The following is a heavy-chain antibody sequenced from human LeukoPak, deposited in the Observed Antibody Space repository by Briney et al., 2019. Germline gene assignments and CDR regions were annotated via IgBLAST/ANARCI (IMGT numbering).Heavy chain of an antibody. D-gene: IGHD3-22*01. V-gene: IGHV1-46*01. J-gene: IGHJ4*02. Sequence: ASVKVSCKASGYTFTSCYMHWVRQAPGHGLVWMGIIFPSGGGTSYAQKFQGRVTMTRDTSTSTVYMELSSLTSEDTAVYYCARAYSGYSIDFWGQGTLVTVSS. CDR2: IFPSGGGT. CDR3: ARAYSGYSIDF. CDR1: GYTFTSCY.